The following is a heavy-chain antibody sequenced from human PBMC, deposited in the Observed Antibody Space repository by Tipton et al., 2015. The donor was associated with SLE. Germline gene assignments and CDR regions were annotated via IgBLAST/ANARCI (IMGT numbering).Heavy chain of an antibody. Sequence: TLSLTCSVSGGSISSNYWIWIRQPPGKGLEWIGYISDGGDTNYNPSLKSRVTISVGPAKNQFSLKLTSVTAADTAMYYCARGMVTWRGAILGVDVWGQGTTVNVSS. D-gene: IGHD2-21*02. J-gene: IGHJ6*01. CDR1: GGSISSNY. CDR3: ARGMVTWRGAILGVDV. CDR2: ISDGGDT. V-gene: IGHV4-59*08.